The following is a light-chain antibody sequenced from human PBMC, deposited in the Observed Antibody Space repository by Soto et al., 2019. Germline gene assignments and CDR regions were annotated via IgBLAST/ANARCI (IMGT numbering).Light chain of an antibody. CDR3: QQSYSTPPRT. CDR2: AAS. J-gene: IGKJ1*01. CDR1: QSISSY. Sequence: DIQMTQSPSSLSASVGDRVTITCQASQSISSYLNWYQQKPGKAPKLLIYAASSLQSGVPSRFSGSGSGTDFTLTISSLQPDDFATYYCQQSYSTPPRTFGQGTQVDIK. V-gene: IGKV1-39*01.